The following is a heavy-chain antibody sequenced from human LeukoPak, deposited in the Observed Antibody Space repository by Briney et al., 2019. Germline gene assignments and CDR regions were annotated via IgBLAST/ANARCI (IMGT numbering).Heavy chain of an antibody. J-gene: IGHJ5*02. D-gene: IGHD3-22*01. V-gene: IGHV4-34*01. CDR1: GGSFSGYY. Sequence: SETLSLTCAVYGGSFSGYYWSWIRQPPGKGLEWIGEINHGGSTNYNPSLRSRVTISIDTSKNQFSLKLSSVTAADTAVYYCARGREYYDSSGYYSQNWFDPWGPGTLVTVPA. CDR2: INHGGST. CDR3: ARGREYYDSSGYYSQNWFDP.